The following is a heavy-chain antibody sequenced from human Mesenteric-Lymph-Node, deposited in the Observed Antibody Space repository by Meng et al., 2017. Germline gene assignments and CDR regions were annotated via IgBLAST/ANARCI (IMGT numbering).Heavy chain of an antibody. CDR3: ARRRQWQIDY. CDR2: IYWNDDQ. J-gene: IGHJ4*02. CDR1: GFSLSTSGVG. D-gene: IGHD6-19*01. V-gene: IGHV2-5*01. Sequence: SGPTLVKPTQTLTLTCTFSGFSLSTSGVGVGWIRQPPGRALEWLAFIYWNDDQRYSPSLKSRLTITKDTSKNQVVLTMTNMDPVDTATYYCARRRQWQIDYWGQGTLVTVSS.